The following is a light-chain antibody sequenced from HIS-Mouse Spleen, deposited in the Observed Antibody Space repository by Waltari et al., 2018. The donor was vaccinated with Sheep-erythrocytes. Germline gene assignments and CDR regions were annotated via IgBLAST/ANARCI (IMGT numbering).Light chain of an antibody. CDR3: YSTDSSGNHWV. Sequence: SYELTQPPSVSVSPGQTASITCPGDALPKKYAYGYQKKSGQAPVLVIYEDSKRPSGIPERFSGSSSGTMATLTISGAQVEDDADYYCYSTDSSGNHWVFGGGTKLTVL. V-gene: IGLV3-10*01. J-gene: IGLJ3*02. CDR1: ALPKKY. CDR2: EDS.